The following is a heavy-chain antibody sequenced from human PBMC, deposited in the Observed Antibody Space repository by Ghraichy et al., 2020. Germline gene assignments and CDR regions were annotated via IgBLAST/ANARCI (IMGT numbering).Heavy chain of an antibody. CDR2: IDFSGGS. Sequence: SETLSLTCTVSGGSISSYYWSWLRQPPGKGLEWIGNIDFSGGSKYSPSLTSRVTISVDTSKNQFSLKLDSVTAADTAVYYCARAMRFHCYFDLWGRGSLVTVSS. CDR1: GGSISSYY. CDR3: ARAMRFHCYFDL. V-gene: IGHV4-59*01. J-gene: IGHJ2*01.